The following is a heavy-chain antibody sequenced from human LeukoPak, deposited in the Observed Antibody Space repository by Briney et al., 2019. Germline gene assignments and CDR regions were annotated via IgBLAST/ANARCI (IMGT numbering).Heavy chain of an antibody. CDR3: ARDLVGGYNSGITYYFDY. D-gene: IGHD5-24*01. J-gene: IGHJ4*02. V-gene: IGHV3-30-3*01. CDR2: ISYDGSNK. Sequence: GGSLRLSCAASGFTFSSYATHWVRQAPGKGLEWVAVISYDGSNKYYADSVKGRFTISRDNSKNTLYLQMNSLRAEDTAVYYCARDLVGGYNSGITYYFDYWGQGTLVTVSS. CDR1: GFTFSSYA.